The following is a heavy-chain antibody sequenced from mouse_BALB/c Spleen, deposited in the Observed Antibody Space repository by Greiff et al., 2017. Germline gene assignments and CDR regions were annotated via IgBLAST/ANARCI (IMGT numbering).Heavy chain of an antibody. J-gene: IGHJ2*01. CDR3: ASCRRYDGGDYFDY. Sequence: EVKVVESGGGLVKPGGSLKLSCAASGFTFSSYAMSWVRQTPEKRLEWVASISSGGSTYYPDSVKGRFTISRDNARNILYLQLSSLRSEDTAMYYCASCRRYDGGDYFDYWGQGTTLTVSS. D-gene: IGHD2-14*01. CDR2: ISSGGST. V-gene: IGHV5-6-5*01. CDR1: GFTFSSYA.